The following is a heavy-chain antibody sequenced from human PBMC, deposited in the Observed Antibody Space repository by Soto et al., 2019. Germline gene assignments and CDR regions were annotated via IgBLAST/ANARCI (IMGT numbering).Heavy chain of an antibody. D-gene: IGHD4-17*01. V-gene: IGHV1-69*01. CDR3: ARDDPLHYGGNLVRG. J-gene: IGHJ4*02. CDR2: IIPIFGTA. CDR1: GGTFSSYA. Sequence: QVQLVPSGAEVKKPGSSVKVSCKASGGTFSSYAISWVRQAPGQGLEWMGGIIPIFGTANYAQKFQGRVTITADESTSTAYMELSILRSEDTAVYYCARDDPLHYGGNLVRGWGQGTLVTVSS.